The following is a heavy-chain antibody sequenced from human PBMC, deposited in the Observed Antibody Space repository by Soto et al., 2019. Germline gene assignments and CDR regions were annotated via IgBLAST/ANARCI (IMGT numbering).Heavy chain of an antibody. J-gene: IGHJ6*02. V-gene: IGHV1-69*01. CDR1: GGTFSSYA. D-gene: IGHD6-13*01. Sequence: QVQLVQSGAEVQKPGSSVKVSCKASGGTFSSYAISWVRQAPGQGLEWMGGIIPIFGTANYAQKFQGRVTITADESTSTAYMELSSLRSEDTAVYYGAGKRSIAAAGPYYYYYGMDVWGQGTTVTVSS. CDR3: AGKRSIAAAGPYYYYYGMDV. CDR2: IIPIFGTA.